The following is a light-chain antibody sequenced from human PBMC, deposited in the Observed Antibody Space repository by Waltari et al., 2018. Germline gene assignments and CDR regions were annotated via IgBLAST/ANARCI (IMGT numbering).Light chain of an antibody. Sequence: QTVVTQEPSFSVSPGGTVTLTCGFSSGSVSTSYYPSWYQQTPGQAPRTLIYSTNSRSSGVPDRFSGSILGNKAALTITGAQADDESDYYCLLYMGTGNWVFGGGTKLTVL. CDR3: LLYMGTGNWV. V-gene: IGLV8-61*01. J-gene: IGLJ3*02. CDR2: STN. CDR1: SGSVSTSYY.